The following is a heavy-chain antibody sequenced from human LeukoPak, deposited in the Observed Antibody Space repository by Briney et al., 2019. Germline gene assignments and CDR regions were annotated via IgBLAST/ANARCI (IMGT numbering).Heavy chain of an antibody. V-gene: IGHV3-33*01. CDR1: GFTFSSYG. Sequence: GGSLRLSCAASGFTFSSYGMHLVRQAPGKGLEWVAVIWYDGSNKYYADSVKGRFTISRDNSKNTLYLQMNSLRAEDTAVYYCAREGNGVVVPAAPDAFDIWGQGTMVTVSS. CDR2: IWYDGSNK. J-gene: IGHJ3*02. D-gene: IGHD2-2*01. CDR3: AREGNGVVVPAAPDAFDI.